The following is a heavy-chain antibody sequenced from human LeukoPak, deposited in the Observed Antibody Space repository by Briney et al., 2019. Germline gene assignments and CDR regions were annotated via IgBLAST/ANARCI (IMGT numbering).Heavy chain of an antibody. Sequence: PGGSLRLSCAASGFTFSTYAMSWVRQAPGKGLEWVSAISGSATSTYYADSVKGRFTISRDNSKNTLYLQMNSLRVDDTAVYYCAKGFASKSLWFGELWAFDYWGQGTLVTVSS. V-gene: IGHV3-23*01. J-gene: IGHJ4*02. CDR1: GFTFSTYA. D-gene: IGHD3-10*01. CDR3: AKGFASKSLWFGELWAFDY. CDR2: ISGSATST.